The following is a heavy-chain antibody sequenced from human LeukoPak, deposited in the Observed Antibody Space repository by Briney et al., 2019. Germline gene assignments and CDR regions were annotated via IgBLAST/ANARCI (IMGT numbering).Heavy chain of an antibody. CDR3: AKDRGFSGYDLTDY. V-gene: IGHV3-23*01. CDR2: ISGSGGST. J-gene: IGHJ4*02. CDR1: GFTFSSYA. Sequence: GGSLRLSCAASGFTFSSYAMSWVRQAPGKGLEWVSAISGSGGSTYYVDSVKGRFTISRDNSKNTLYLQMNSLRAEDTAVYYCAKDRGFSGYDLTDYWGQGTLVTVSS. D-gene: IGHD5-12*01.